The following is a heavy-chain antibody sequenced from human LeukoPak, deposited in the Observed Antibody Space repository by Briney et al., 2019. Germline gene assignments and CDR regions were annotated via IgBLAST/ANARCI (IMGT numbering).Heavy chain of an antibody. D-gene: IGHD2-15*01. CDR3: AREVVVVAATSFDY. Sequence: GGSLRLSCAASGFTFSSYWMSWVRQAPGKGLEWVANIKQDGSEKYYVDSAKGRFTISRDNAKNSLYLQMNSLRAEDTAVYYCAREVVVVAATSFDYWGQGTLVTVSS. V-gene: IGHV3-7*01. CDR1: GFTFSSYW. CDR2: IKQDGSEK. J-gene: IGHJ4*02.